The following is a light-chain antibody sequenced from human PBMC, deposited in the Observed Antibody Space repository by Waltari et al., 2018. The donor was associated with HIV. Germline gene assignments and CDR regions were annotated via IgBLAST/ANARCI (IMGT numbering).Light chain of an antibody. CDR1: QSLLHSNGYNY. J-gene: IGKJ2*01. CDR3: MQSLQTPYT. V-gene: IGKV2-28*01. Sequence: DIVMTQSPLSLPVTPGEPASISCRSSQSLLHSNGYNYLDWYLQKPGQSPQLLIYLGSSRASGVPDRFNGSGSGTDFTLKISRVEAEDVEVYYCMQSLQTPYTFGQGTKLEIK. CDR2: LGS.